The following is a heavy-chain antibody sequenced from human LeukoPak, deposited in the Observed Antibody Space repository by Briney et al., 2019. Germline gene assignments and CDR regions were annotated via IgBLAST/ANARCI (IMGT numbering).Heavy chain of an antibody. CDR2: IYHSGST. CDR1: GYSISSGYY. J-gene: IGHJ4*02. CDR3: ARVLPAAIPFDY. Sequence: SETLSLTCTVSGYSISSGYYWGWIRQPPGKGLEWIGSIYHSGSTHYNPSLKSRVTISVDTSKNQFSLKLSSVTAADTAVYYCARVLPAAIPFDYWGQGTLVTVSS. V-gene: IGHV4-38-2*02. D-gene: IGHD2-2*01.